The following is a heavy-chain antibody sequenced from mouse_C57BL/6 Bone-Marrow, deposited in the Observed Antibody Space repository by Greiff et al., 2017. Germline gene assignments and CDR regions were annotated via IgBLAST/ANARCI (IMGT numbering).Heavy chain of an antibody. V-gene: IGHV1-81*01. CDR1: GYTFTSYG. CDR2: IYPRSGNT. J-gene: IGHJ4*01. D-gene: IGHD2-4*01. CDR3: ARRGDYDYDGAMDY. Sequence: QVQLQQSGAELARPGASVKLSCKASGYTFTSYGISWVKQRTGQGLEWIGEIYPRSGNTYYNEKFKGKATLTADKSSSTAYMELRSLTSEDSAVYFCARRGDYDYDGAMDYWGQGTSVTVSS.